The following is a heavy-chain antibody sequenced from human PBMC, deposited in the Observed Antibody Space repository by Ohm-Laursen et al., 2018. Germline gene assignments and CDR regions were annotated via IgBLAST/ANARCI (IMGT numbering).Heavy chain of an antibody. D-gene: IGHD3-3*01. V-gene: IGHV1-2*02. CDR1: GYTFTGYY. CDR3: ARVGGGLYDFTIYFDY. Sequence: GASVKVSCNASGYTFTGYYMHWVRQAPGQGLEWMGWINTNSGGTNYAQKFQGRVTMTRDTSISTAYMELSRLRSDDTAVYYCARVGGGLYDFTIYFDYWGQGTLVTVSS. CDR2: INTNSGGT. J-gene: IGHJ4*02.